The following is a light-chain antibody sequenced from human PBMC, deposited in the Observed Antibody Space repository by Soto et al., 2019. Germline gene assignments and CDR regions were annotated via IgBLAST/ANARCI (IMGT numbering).Light chain of an antibody. Sequence: EVLMTQSPATLSVSPGGTATLSCRASQSISDTLAWYQQKPGQAPRLLIHGASTRAPGFPARFSGSGSGTDFTLTISSLQSEDFAVYYCQQYNNWPWTFGQGTKVDIK. CDR2: GAS. CDR3: QQYNNWPWT. V-gene: IGKV3-15*01. CDR1: QSISDT. J-gene: IGKJ1*01.